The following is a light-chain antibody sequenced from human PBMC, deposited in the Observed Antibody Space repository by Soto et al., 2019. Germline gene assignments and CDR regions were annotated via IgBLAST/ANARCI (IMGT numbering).Light chain of an antibody. Sequence: EIVMTQSPATLSVSPGERATLSCRASQSVSSNLAWYQQKPGQAPRLLIYGASTRATGVPARFRGSGSGTEFTLTISSLQSEDFAVYYCQQYNNWPWTFDQGTKVEIK. CDR2: GAS. J-gene: IGKJ1*01. CDR3: QQYNNWPWT. V-gene: IGKV3-15*01. CDR1: QSVSSN.